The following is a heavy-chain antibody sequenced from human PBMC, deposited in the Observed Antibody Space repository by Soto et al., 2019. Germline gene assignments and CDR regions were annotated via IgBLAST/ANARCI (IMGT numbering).Heavy chain of an antibody. J-gene: IGHJ4*02. CDR1: GFTFNTYA. Sequence: GYLRLSCAASGFTFNTYAMNWVRQAPGKGLEWVSAISADGAGTYYADSVKGRFTISRDNSKNTLSLQMNSLRAEDTAIFYCARISSSSCTDYWGQGTLVTVS. D-gene: IGHD6-13*01. CDR3: ARISSSSCTDY. V-gene: IGHV3-23*01. CDR2: ISADGAGT.